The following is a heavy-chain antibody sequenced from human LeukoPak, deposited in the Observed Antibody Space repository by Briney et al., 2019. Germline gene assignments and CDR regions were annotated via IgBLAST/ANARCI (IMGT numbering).Heavy chain of an antibody. D-gene: IGHD2-21*02. J-gene: IGHJ2*01. V-gene: IGHV3-30-3*01. Sequence: PGGSLRLSCAASGFTFSSYAMHWVRQAPGKGLEWVTVISYDGNNKFYADSVKGRSSFSRDNSKNTLNLQMNSLRAEDTAVYYCARAGVVYCGGDCYAGGGWYFDLWGRGTLVTVSS. CDR1: GFTFSSYA. CDR3: ARAGVVYCGGDCYAGGGWYFDL. CDR2: ISYDGNNK.